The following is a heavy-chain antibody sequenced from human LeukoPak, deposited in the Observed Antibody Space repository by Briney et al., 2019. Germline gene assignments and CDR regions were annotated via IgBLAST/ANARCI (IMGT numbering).Heavy chain of an antibody. CDR1: GYTFTSYG. CDR3: ARLQWLFPYYYYYMDV. J-gene: IGHJ6*03. CDR2: ISAYNGNT. V-gene: IGHV1-18*01. D-gene: IGHD3-22*01. Sequence: GASVKVSCKASGYTFTSYGISWVRQALGQGLEWMGWISAYNGNTNYAQKLQGRVTMTTDTSTSTAYMELRSLRSDDTAVYYCARLQWLFPYYYYYMDVWGKGTTVTVSS.